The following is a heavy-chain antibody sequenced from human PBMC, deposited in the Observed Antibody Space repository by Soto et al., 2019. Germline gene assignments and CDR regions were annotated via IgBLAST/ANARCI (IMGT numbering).Heavy chain of an antibody. V-gene: IGHV3-30*18. CDR3: AKNKNGDFTFDY. D-gene: IGHD4-17*01. Sequence: QVQLAESGGGVVQPGRSLRLSCAASGFTFSYYGIHWVRQAPGKGLEWVAVIAYDGSNEYYADSVKGRFTISRDNSKNTVYLQMSSLRAEDTAFSYCAKNKNGDFTFDYWGQGTLVTVSS. CDR2: IAYDGSNE. J-gene: IGHJ4*02. CDR1: GFTFSYYG.